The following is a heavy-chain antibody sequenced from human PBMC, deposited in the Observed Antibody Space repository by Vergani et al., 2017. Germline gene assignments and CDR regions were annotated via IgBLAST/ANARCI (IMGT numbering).Heavy chain of an antibody. D-gene: IGHD3-10*01. CDR3: AKGEATMVRGVISHYYYYGMDV. Sequence: QVQLVESGGGVVQPGRSLRLSCAASGFTFSSYGMYWVRQAPGKGLEWVAVISYDGSNKYYADSVKGRFTISRDISKNTLYLQMNSLRAEDTAVYYCAKGEATMVRGVISHYYYYGMDVWGQGTTVTVSS. CDR2: ISYDGSNK. CDR1: GFTFSSYG. J-gene: IGHJ6*02. V-gene: IGHV3-30*18.